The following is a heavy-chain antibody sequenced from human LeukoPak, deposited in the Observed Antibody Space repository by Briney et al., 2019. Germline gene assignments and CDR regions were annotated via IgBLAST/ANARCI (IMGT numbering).Heavy chain of an antibody. V-gene: IGHV3-7*04. CDR3: ARGRRGTQYQVFDS. J-gene: IGHJ5*01. D-gene: IGHD2/OR15-2a*01. Sequence: PGGSLRLSCVASGFTFSNSWMNWVRQAPEKGLEWVANIKEDGSEKYYLESAKGRFTISRDNAKNSLYLQMNSLRDEDTALYYCARGRRGTQYQVFDSWGQGTLVTVSS. CDR1: GFTFSNSW. CDR2: IKEDGSEK.